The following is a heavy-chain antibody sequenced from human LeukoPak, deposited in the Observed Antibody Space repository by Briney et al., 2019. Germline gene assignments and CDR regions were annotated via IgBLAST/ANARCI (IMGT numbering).Heavy chain of an antibody. Sequence: PGGSLRLSCAASGFTFSGSAMHWVRQASGKGLEWVGRIRNKDNSYATAYAASVKGRCTISRDDSGNMAYRQMTSLKTEDTAVYYCTRRLESGICEFDYWRQGSRVTVSS. J-gene: IGHJ4*02. CDR2: IRNKDNSYAT. CDR1: GFTFSGSA. V-gene: IGHV3-73*01. CDR3: TRRLESGICEFDY. D-gene: IGHD6-19*01.